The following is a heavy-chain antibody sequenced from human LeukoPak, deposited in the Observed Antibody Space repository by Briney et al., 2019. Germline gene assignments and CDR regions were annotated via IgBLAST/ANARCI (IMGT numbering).Heavy chain of an antibody. V-gene: IGHV4-34*01. CDR3: ARLKDY. CDR1: GGSFSGYY. Sequence: SETLSLTCAVYGGSFSGYYWSWIRQPPGEGLEWIGEINHSGSTNYNPSLKSRVTISVDTSKNQFSLKLSSVTAADTAVYYCARLKDYWGQGTLVTVSS. CDR2: INHSGST. J-gene: IGHJ4*02.